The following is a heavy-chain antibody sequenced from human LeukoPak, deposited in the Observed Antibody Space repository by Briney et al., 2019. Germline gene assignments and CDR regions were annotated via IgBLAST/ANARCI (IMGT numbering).Heavy chain of an antibody. D-gene: IGHD3-3*01. CDR2: IYHSGST. J-gene: IGHJ4*02. V-gene: IGHV4-30-2*01. CDR1: GGPISSGGYY. Sequence: PSETLSLTCTVSGGPISSGGYYWSWIRQPPGKGLEWIGYIYHSGSTYYNPSLKSRVTMSVDTSKNQFSLKLSSVTAADTAVYYCASEAWSGYSAVVGWAFSGFDYWGQGILVTVSS. CDR3: ASEAWSGYSAVVGWAFSGFDY.